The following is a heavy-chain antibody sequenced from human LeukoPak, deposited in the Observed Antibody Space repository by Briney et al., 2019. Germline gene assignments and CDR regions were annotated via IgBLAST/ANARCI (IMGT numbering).Heavy chain of an antibody. D-gene: IGHD6-19*01. J-gene: IGHJ3*02. CDR3: ARRRIVGSGWYDGAFDI. Sequence: PGESLKISCQTSGYYFPTCWIGWVRQMPGKGLEWMGIIYPHDSDTRYSPSFQGQVTISADKSINTAYLHWSSLRSSDTAMYYCARRRIVGSGWYDGAFDIWGQGTMVSVS. V-gene: IGHV5-51*01. CDR2: IYPHDSDT. CDR1: GYYFPTCW.